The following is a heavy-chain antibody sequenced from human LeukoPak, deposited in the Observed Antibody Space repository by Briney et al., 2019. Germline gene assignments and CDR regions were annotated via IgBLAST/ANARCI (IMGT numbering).Heavy chain of an antibody. CDR1: GASISSYF. CDR3: ARTVRGDYVDF. J-gene: IGHJ4*02. Sequence: SETLSLTCTVSGASISSYFWSWIRQPLGRGLEWIAYIYYGGNTRYNPSLKSRVTISEDTSNSQFSLRLNSVTAADTAVYYCARTVRGDYVDFWGQGTLVTVSS. CDR2: IYYGGNT. V-gene: IGHV4-59*01. D-gene: IGHD4-17*01.